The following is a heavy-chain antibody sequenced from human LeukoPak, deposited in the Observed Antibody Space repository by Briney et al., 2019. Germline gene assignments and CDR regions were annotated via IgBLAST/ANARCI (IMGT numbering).Heavy chain of an antibody. D-gene: IGHD6-19*01. CDR2: IYYSGST. Sequence: SETLSLTCAVYGGSISSYYWSWIRQPPGKGLEWIGYIYYSGSTNYNPSLKSRVTISVDTSKNQFSLKLSSVTAADTAVYYCARDSSGLDYWGQGTLVTVSS. J-gene: IGHJ4*02. CDR1: GGSISSYY. CDR3: ARDSSGLDY. V-gene: IGHV4-59*01.